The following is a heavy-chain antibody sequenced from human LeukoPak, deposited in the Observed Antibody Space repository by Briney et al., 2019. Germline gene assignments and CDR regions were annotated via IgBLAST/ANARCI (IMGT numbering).Heavy chain of an antibody. V-gene: IGHV4-34*01. CDR1: GGSFSGYH. CDR3: ARGRSGSRANFDY. CDR2: INHSGST. J-gene: IGHJ4*02. D-gene: IGHD3-3*01. Sequence: SETPSLTCAVYGGSFSGYHWSWIRQPPGKGLEWIGEINHSGSTNYNPSLKSRVTISVDTSKNQFSLKLSSVTAADTAVYYCARGRSGSRANFDYWGQGTLVTVSS.